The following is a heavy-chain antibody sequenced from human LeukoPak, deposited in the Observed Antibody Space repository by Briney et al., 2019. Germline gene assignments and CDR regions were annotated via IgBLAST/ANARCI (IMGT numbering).Heavy chain of an antibody. CDR1: GFIFSSYA. CDR3: AKDRGPYSGYDSFFDF. D-gene: IGHD5-12*01. Sequence: GGSLRLSCAASGFIFSSYAMSWVRQAPGKGLEWVSGISGSGGSTYYSGSVKGRFTISRDNSKNTLFLQMNSLRAEDTAVYYCAKDRGPYSGYDSFFDFWGQGTLVTVSS. V-gene: IGHV3-23*01. CDR2: ISGSGGST. J-gene: IGHJ4*02.